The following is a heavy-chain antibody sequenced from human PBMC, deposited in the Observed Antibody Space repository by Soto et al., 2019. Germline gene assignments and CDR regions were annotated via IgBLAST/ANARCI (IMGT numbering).Heavy chain of an antibody. J-gene: IGHJ5*02. Sequence: GGSLRLSCVASGFTFKGAWMNWVRQAPGKGLEWVGRVKSKVDGGTIDYAAPVKGRFTISRDDSKDTVYLQMNSLRAEDTAVYYCAKDQAMGDIVATIRWFDPWGQGTLVTVSS. D-gene: IGHD5-12*01. V-gene: IGHV3-15*07. CDR1: GFTFKGAW. CDR3: AKDQAMGDIVATIRWFDP. CDR2: VKSKVDGGTI.